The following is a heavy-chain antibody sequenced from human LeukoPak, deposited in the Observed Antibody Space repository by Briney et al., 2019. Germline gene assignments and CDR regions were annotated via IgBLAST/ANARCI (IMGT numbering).Heavy chain of an antibody. Sequence: GRSLRLSCAASGFTFSSYAMHWVRQAPGKGLEWVAVISYDGSNKYYADSVKGRFTIFRDNSKNTLYLQMNSLRAEDTAVYYCAKERCNNINCYTYFDYWGQGTLVTVSS. CDR1: GFTFSSYA. V-gene: IGHV3-30-3*01. CDR2: ISYDGSNK. D-gene: IGHD2-2*02. CDR3: AKERCNNINCYTYFDY. J-gene: IGHJ4*02.